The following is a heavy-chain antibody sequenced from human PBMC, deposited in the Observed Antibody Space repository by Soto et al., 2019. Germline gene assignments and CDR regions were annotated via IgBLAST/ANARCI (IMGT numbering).Heavy chain of an antibody. D-gene: IGHD3-22*01. J-gene: IGHJ4*02. V-gene: IGHV3-21*01. Sequence: PGGSLRLSCAASGFTFSTYTMNWVRQAPGKGLEWVSSGSTSRSYIYYADSVKGRFTISRDNAKNSLYLQMNSLRAEDTAVYYCARGVADYYDSSGYCDYWGPGTLVTVSS. CDR2: GSTSRSYI. CDR3: ARGVADYYDSSGYCDY. CDR1: GFTFSTYT.